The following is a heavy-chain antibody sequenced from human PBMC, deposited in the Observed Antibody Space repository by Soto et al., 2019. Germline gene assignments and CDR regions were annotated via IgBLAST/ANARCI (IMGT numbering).Heavy chain of an antibody. D-gene: IGHD3-16*01. CDR2: ISSNGGST. CDR3: ARSRYAWGFLRPPNYFDY. V-gene: IGHV3-64*01. CDR1: GFTFSSYA. J-gene: IGHJ4*02. Sequence: GGSLRLSCAASGFTFSSYAMSWVRQAPGKGLEYVSAISSNGGSTYYANSVKGRFTISRDNSKNTLYLQMGSLRAEDMAVYYCARSRYAWGFLRPPNYFDYWGQGTLVTVSS.